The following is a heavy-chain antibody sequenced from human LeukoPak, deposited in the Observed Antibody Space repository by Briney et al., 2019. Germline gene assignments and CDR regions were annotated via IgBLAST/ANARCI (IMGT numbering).Heavy chain of an antibody. V-gene: IGHV3-30-3*01. Sequence: GRSLRLSCAASGFTFSSYAMHWVRQAPGKGLEWVAVISYDGSNKYYADSVKGRFTISRDNSKNTLYLQMNSLRAEDTAVYYCARVASSWGSNDYFDYWGQGTLVTVSS. J-gene: IGHJ4*02. CDR1: GFTFSSYA. CDR3: ARVASSWGSNDYFDY. CDR2: ISYDGSNK. D-gene: IGHD7-27*01.